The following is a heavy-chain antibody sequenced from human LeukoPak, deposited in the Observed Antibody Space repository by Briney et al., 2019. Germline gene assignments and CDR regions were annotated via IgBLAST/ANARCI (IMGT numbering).Heavy chain of an antibody. J-gene: IGHJ4*02. CDR2: LSKSGNT. Sequence: PSETLSLTCTVSGGPISSYYWSWIRLPPGKGLEWIGYLSKSGNTNYSPSLKSRVTIFGDTSKNQFFLKLSPVTAADTAGYYCARHIQSGYFDLWGQGTLVTVSS. D-gene: IGHD3-3*01. CDR1: GGPISSYY. V-gene: IGHV4-59*01. CDR3: ARHIQSGYFDL.